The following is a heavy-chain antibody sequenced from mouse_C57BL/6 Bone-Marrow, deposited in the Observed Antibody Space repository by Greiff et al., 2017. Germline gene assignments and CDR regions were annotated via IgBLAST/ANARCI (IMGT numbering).Heavy chain of an antibody. CDR1: GYAFSSSW. CDR2: IYPGDGDT. D-gene: IGHD2-1*01. V-gene: IGHV1-82*01. Sequence: QVQLQQSGPELVKPGASVKISCKASGYAFSSSWMNWVKQRPGKGLEWIGRIYPGDGDTNYNGKFKGKATLTADKSSSTAYMQRSSLTAEDSAVYFCFYYGNYYYWGQGTTLTVSS. CDR3: FYYGNYYY. J-gene: IGHJ2*01.